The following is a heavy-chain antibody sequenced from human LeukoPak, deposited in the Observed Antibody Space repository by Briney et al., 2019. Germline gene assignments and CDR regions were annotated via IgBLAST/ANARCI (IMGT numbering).Heavy chain of an antibody. J-gene: IGHJ6*03. CDR2: IYYSGST. CDR3: ARGPRTVTTWQAICYYYYMDV. V-gene: IGHV4-30-4*08. CDR1: GGSISSGDYY. D-gene: IGHD4-11*01. Sequence: SETLSLTCTVSGGSISSGDYYWSWIRQPPGKGLEWIGYIYYSGSTYYNPSLKSRVTISVDTSKNQFSLKLSSVTAADTAVYYCARGPRTVTTWQAICYYYYMDVWGKGTTVTVSS.